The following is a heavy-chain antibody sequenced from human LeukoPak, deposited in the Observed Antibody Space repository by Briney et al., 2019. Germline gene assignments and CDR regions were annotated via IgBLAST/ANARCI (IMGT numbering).Heavy chain of an antibody. CDR2: IWHDGSNK. CDR3: ADAYGSGSYYVLDY. D-gene: IGHD3-10*01. J-gene: IGHJ4*02. CDR1: WLNYSSYV. Sequence: PGGSLRHSCAASWLNYSSYVMLWVRQAPGRGLEWVAVIWHDGSNKYYAASVKSRVTISKDNSKNTLYLERYSLRADDTAVYYCADAYGSGSYYVLDYWGQGTLVTVSS. V-gene: IGHV3-33*01.